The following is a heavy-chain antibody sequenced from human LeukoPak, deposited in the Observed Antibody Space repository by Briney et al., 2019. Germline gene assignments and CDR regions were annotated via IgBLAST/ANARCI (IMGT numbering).Heavy chain of an antibody. J-gene: IGHJ4*02. D-gene: IGHD5-12*01. V-gene: IGHV3-30-3*01. CDR1: GFTFSSYA. CDR3: ARGIVATIIDY. CDR2: ISYDGSNK. Sequence: PGRSLRLSCAASGFTFSSYAMHWVRQAPGKGLEWVAVISYDGSNKYYADSVKGRFTISRGNSKNTLYLQMNSLRAEDTAVYYCARGIVATIIDYWGQGTLVTVSS.